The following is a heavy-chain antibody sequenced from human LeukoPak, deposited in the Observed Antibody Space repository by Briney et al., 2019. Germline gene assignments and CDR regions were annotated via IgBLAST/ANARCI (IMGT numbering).Heavy chain of an antibody. CDR1: GYTLTELS. V-gene: IGHV1-24*01. Sequence: ASVKVSCKASGYTLTELSMHWVRQAPGKGLEWMGGFDPEDGETIYAQKFQGRVTMTEDTSTDTAYMELSSLRSEDTAVYYCATDSFWSGNNYFDYWGQGTLVTVSS. CDR3: ATDSFWSGNNYFDY. J-gene: IGHJ4*02. CDR2: FDPEDGET. D-gene: IGHD3-3*01.